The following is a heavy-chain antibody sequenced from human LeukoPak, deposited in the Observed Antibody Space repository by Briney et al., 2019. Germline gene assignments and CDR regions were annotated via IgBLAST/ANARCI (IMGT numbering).Heavy chain of an antibody. Sequence: SETLSLTCAVYGGSFSGDYWSWLRQPPGKGLEWIGEINHSGGTNYNPSLKSRVTISVDTSMSQSSLNLSPVTAADTAVYYCARGSLDSGYVNFDYWGQGTLVTVSS. CDR3: ARGSLDSGYVNFDY. V-gene: IGHV4-34*01. J-gene: IGHJ4*02. CDR2: INHSGGT. CDR1: GGSFSGDY. D-gene: IGHD5-12*01.